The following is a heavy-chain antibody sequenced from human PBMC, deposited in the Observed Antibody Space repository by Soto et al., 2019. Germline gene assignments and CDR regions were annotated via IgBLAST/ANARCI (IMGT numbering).Heavy chain of an antibody. Sequence: VQLVESGGDVVKAGGSLRLSCVGSGFTFSSYNMHWVRQAPGKGLEWVSSISASSTYIHYADSVKGRFTISRDNANNSLYLHMNSLRAADTAVYYCARNGNFYDSGGSRDYWGQGTLVTVSS. CDR3: ARNGNFYDSGGSRDY. D-gene: IGHD3-22*01. CDR1: GFTFSSYN. V-gene: IGHV3-21*01. CDR2: ISASSTYI. J-gene: IGHJ4*02.